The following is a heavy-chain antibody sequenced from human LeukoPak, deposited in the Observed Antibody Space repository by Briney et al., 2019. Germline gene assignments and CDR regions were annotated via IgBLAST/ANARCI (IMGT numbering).Heavy chain of an antibody. CDR1: GFIFSSSW. CDR2: INQDGSEK. Sequence: PGGSLRLSCAGSGFIFSSSWMSWVRQAPGKGLEWVANINQDGSEKYYVDSVKGRFTISRDNAKNSLYLQMNSLRAEDTAVYYCAREGYESTFDYWGQGTLVTVSS. J-gene: IGHJ4*02. CDR3: AREGYESTFDY. V-gene: IGHV3-7*03. D-gene: IGHD1-1*01.